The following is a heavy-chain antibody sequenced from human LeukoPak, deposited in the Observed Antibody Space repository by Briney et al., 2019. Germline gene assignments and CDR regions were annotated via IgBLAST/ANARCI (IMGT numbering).Heavy chain of an antibody. J-gene: IGHJ6*03. CDR2: INHSGST. D-gene: IGHD6-6*01. CDR3: ASLPYSSSTFYYYYYMDV. Sequence: PSETLSLTYAVYGGSFSGYYWSWIRQPPGKGLEWIGEINHSGSTNYNPSLKSRVTISVDTSKNQFSLKLSSVTAADTAAYYCASLPYSSSTFYYYYYMDVWGKGTTVTVSS. CDR1: GGSFSGYY. V-gene: IGHV4-34*01.